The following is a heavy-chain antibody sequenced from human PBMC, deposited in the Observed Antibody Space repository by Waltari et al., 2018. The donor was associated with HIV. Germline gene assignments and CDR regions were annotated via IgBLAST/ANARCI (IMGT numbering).Heavy chain of an antibody. CDR1: GGSISSYY. J-gene: IGHJ4*02. Sequence: QVQLQESGPGLVKPSETLSLTCTVSGGSISSYYWGWIRQPPGMRLEWIGYIYYSGSTSYNPSLRSRVTMSVDTSMKQFSLKLSSVTAADTAVYYCVRENYFDYWGQGALVIVSS. CDR3: VRENYFDY. CDR2: IYYSGST. V-gene: IGHV4-59*01.